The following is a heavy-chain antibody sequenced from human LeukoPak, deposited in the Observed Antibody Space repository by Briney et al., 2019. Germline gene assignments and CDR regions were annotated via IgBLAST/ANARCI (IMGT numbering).Heavy chain of an antibody. Sequence: ASVKVSCKVSGYTLTELSMHWVRQAPGKGLEWMGGFDPEDGETIYAQKFQGRVTVTEDTSTDTAYMELSSLRSEDTAVYYCATGFVGAAAEVNWGQGTLVTVSS. CDR3: ATGFVGAAAEVN. V-gene: IGHV1-24*01. CDR2: FDPEDGET. D-gene: IGHD6-13*01. CDR1: GYTLTELS. J-gene: IGHJ4*02.